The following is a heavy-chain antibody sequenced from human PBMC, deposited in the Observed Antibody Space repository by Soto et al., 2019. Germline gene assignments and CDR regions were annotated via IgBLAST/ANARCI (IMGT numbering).Heavy chain of an antibody. Sequence: KPSETLSLTCTVSGGSISSGDYYWSWIRQPPGKGLEWIGYIYYSGSTYYNPSLKSRVTISVDTSNNQFSLKLSSVTAADPAVYYCARQPHYTARQLDLCGRGTLVTVYS. CDR2: IYYSGST. V-gene: IGHV4-30-4*01. CDR3: ARQPHYTARQLDL. CDR1: GGSISSGDYY. J-gene: IGHJ2*01. D-gene: IGHD3-10*01.